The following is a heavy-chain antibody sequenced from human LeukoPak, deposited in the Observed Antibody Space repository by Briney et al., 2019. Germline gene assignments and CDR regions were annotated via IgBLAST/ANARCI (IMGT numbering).Heavy chain of an antibody. CDR3: ARDSGSYSFQS. D-gene: IGHD1-26*01. CDR1: GGSISSNY. V-gene: IGHV4-59*01. CDR2: RYDTGGT. J-gene: IGHJ4*02. Sequence: SETLSLTCTVSGGSISSNYWSWIRQPPGKGLEWIGCRYDTGGTNYNPSLQSRVTISVDTSKNQFSLKLTSVTAADTAVCYCARDSGSYSFQSWGQGTLVTVFS.